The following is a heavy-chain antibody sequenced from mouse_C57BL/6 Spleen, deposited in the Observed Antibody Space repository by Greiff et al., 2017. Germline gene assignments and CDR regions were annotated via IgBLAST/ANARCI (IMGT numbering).Heavy chain of an antibody. D-gene: IGHD2-5*01. J-gene: IGHJ4*01. V-gene: IGHV1-54*01. CDR3: ASYSNYFMDY. CDR1: GYAFTNYL. CDR2: INPGSGGT. Sequence: VQVVESGAELVRPGTSVKVSCKASGYAFTNYLIEWVKQRPGQGLEWIGVINPGSGGTNYNEKFKGKATLTADKSSSTAYMQLSSLTSEDSAVYFCASYSNYFMDYWGQGTSVTVSS.